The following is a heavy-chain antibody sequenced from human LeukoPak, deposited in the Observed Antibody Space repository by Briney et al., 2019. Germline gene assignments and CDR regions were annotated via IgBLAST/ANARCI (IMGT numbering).Heavy chain of an antibody. D-gene: IGHD1-14*01. CDR3: ARIGNHLSIEYWYFDL. CDR1: GFTFSDYY. V-gene: IGHV3-11*01. Sequence: PGGSLRLSCAASGFTFSDYYMSWIRQAPGKGLEWISYISSSGSNIYYADSLKGRFTISRDNAKNSLYLQMNSLRAEDTAVYYCARIGNHLSIEYWYFDLWGRGTLLTVSS. J-gene: IGHJ2*01. CDR2: ISSSGSNI.